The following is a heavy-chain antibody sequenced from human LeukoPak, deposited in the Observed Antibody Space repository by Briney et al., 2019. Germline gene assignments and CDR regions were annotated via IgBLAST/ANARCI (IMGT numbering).Heavy chain of an antibody. V-gene: IGHV4-34*01. D-gene: IGHD2-2*01. CDR3: ARGSEGDIVVVPAAHTIRYFDY. CDR2: INHSGST. CDR1: AGSFSGYY. Sequence: TLSLTCAVYAGSFSGYYWSWISQPAGNGREWIGEINHSGSTNYNPSLKSRVTISVDTSKSQFSMKLSSVAAADTAVYYCARGSEGDIVVVPAAHTIRYFDYWGQGTLVTVSS. J-gene: IGHJ4*02.